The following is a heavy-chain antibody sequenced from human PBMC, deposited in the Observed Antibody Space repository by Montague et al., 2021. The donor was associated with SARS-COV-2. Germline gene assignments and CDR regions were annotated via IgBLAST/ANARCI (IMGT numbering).Heavy chain of an antibody. CDR1: GFTSGDYQ. J-gene: IGHJ4*01. D-gene: IGHD3/OR15-3a*01. CDR2: INQDETAK. V-gene: IGHV3-7*01. Sequence: SLRLSWAASGFTSGDYQMTWVRQAPGKGLQWVANINQDETAKTYVDSVKGRLTISRDNAKNSLILQMNSLKDEDTAVYYCARSPRGSGTGWLDYWGQGTLITVSS. CDR3: ARSPRGSGTGWLDY.